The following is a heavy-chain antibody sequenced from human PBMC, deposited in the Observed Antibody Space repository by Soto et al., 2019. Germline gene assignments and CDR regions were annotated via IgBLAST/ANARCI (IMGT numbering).Heavy chain of an antibody. CDR1: GFTFRNYG. J-gene: IGHJ4*02. V-gene: IGHV3-30*18. Sequence: HPGGSLRLCCAASGFTFRNYGIHGVRQAPGKGLEWVAVISSDGGNKYHADSVKGRFTISRDNSKDTLYLQMNSLRAEDTAVYYCAKDGDIAAAGYYFDYWGQGTLVTVSS. CDR3: AKDGDIAAAGYYFDY. D-gene: IGHD6-13*01. CDR2: ISSDGGNK.